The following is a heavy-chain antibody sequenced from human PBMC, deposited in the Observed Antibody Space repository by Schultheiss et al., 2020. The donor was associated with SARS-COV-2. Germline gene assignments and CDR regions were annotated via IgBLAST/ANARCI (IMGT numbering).Heavy chain of an antibody. V-gene: IGHV1-69*13. CDR3: ARGGGRYYYYGMDV. J-gene: IGHJ6*02. CDR1: GGTFSAYA. Sequence: SVKVSCKVSGGTFSAYAFSWGRQAPGQGLEWMGGIIPIFGTANYAQKFQGRVTITADESTSTAYMELSSLRSEDTAVYYCARGGGRYYYYGMDVWGQGTTVTVSS. CDR2: IIPIFGTA.